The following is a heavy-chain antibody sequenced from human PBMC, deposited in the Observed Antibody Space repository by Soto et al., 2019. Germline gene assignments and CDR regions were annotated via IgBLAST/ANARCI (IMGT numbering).Heavy chain of an antibody. V-gene: IGHV3-73*02. D-gene: IGHD6-19*01. Sequence: EGQLVESGGGLVQPGGSLKLSCAASGFTFGGSAMHWVRQASGKGLEWVGHIRSKTNSYATAYAESVKGRFTISRDDSMNTASVQMNSLKTEDMAVYFCTRQTDAAQWLVVPTDYNFDYWGQGTLVTVSS. CDR1: GFTFGGSA. CDR3: TRQTDAAQWLVVPTDYNFDY. CDR2: IRSKTNSYAT. J-gene: IGHJ4*02.